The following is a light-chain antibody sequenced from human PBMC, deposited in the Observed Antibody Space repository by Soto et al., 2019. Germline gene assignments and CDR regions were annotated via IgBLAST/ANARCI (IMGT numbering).Light chain of an antibody. CDR1: QTVSSGF. CDR2: GAS. V-gene: IGKV3-20*01. Sequence: EIVLTQSPGTLSVSPGGRATVSCRAGQTVSSGFLAWYQQKVGQAPRLLIYGASTRATGVPDRFSGSGSGTDFTLTIDRLEPEDFAVYYCHQYYSSPTTFGGGTKVDIK. CDR3: HQYYSSPTT. J-gene: IGKJ4*01.